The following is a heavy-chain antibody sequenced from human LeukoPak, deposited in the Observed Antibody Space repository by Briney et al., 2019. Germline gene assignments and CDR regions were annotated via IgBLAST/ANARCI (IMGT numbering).Heavy chain of an antibody. CDR1: GVPITDYY. J-gene: IGHJ5*02. CDR3: ARELPSTGNWFDP. D-gene: IGHD1-14*01. CDR2: MYYSGDS. V-gene: IGHV4-59*01. Sequence: PSETLSLTCNISGVPITDYYWSWIRLAPRRGLEWIGYMYYSGDSNSNPSLEGRVTMSADTSTNQFSLRLTPVTAADTAIYYCARELPSTGNWFDPWGQGILVTVSS.